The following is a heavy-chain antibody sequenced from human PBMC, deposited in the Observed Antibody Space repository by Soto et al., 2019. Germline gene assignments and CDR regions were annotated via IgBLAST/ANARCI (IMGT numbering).Heavy chain of an antibody. CDR2: TYYRSKWHN. CDR3: ASSREGGRLFDY. D-gene: IGHD6-13*01. V-gene: IGHV6-1*01. Sequence: KQSQTLSLTCVISGDRVSSNSAAWNWIRQSPSRGLEWLGRTYYRSKWHNDYAVSVISRITINPDTSKNQFSLQLSSVSPEDTAVYFCASSREGGRLFDYWGQGTLVTVSS. J-gene: IGHJ4*02. CDR1: GDRVSSNSAA.